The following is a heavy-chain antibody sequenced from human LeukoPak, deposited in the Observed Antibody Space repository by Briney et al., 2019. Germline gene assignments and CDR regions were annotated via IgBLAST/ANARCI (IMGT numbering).Heavy chain of an antibody. CDR3: VRLAAAGTFYFDY. J-gene: IGHJ4*02. CDR1: GYSISSGYY. CDR2: IYHSGST. V-gene: IGHV4-38-2*01. D-gene: IGHD6-13*01. Sequence: SETLSLTCAVSGYSISSGYYWGWIRQPPGKGLEWIGSIYHSGSTYYNPSLKSRVTISVDTSKNQFSLKLSSVTAADTAVYYCVRLAAAGTFYFDYWGQGTLVTVSS.